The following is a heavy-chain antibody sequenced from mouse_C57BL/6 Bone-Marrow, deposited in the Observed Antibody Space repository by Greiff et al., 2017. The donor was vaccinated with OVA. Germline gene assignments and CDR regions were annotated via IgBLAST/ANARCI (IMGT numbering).Heavy chain of an antibody. CDR2: IYPSDSET. J-gene: IGHJ1*03. Sequence: QVQLQQSGAELVRPGSSVKLSCKASGYTFTSYWMDWVKQRPGQGLEWIGNIYPSDSETHYNQKFKDKATLTVDKSSSTAYMQLSSLTSEDSAVYYCARGGISYWYFDVWGTGTTVTVSS. V-gene: IGHV1-61*01. CDR1: GYTFTSYW. CDR3: ARGGISYWYFDV.